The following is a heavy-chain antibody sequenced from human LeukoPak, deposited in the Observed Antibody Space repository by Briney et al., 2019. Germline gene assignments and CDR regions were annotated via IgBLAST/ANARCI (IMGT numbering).Heavy chain of an antibody. D-gene: IGHD2/OR15-2a*01. Sequence: GGSLRLFCAASGYTFSTYWMHWVRQAPGKGLVWVSGINSDGRNTNYADSVKGRFTISRDNAKNTLYLQMNSLRAEDTAVYYCVKFSIIGVDYWGQGALVTVSS. V-gene: IGHV3-74*01. J-gene: IGHJ4*02. CDR2: INSDGRNT. CDR1: GYTFSTYW. CDR3: VKFSIIGVDY.